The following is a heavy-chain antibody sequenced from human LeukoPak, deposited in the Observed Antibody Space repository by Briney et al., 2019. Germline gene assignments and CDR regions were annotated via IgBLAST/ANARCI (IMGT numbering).Heavy chain of an antibody. V-gene: IGHV4-39*07. J-gene: IGHJ6*03. Sequence: NPSETLSLTCTVSGGSISTSNYYWGWIRQPPGKGLEWIGNIFYSGSTYYSPSVKSRVTISLDTSRNQFSLKLNSVTAADTAVYYCARRKLYGSLYYYYYYMDVWGKGTTVTISS. CDR3: ARRKLYGSLYYYYYYMDV. CDR1: GGSISTSNYY. CDR2: IFYSGST. D-gene: IGHD3-10*01.